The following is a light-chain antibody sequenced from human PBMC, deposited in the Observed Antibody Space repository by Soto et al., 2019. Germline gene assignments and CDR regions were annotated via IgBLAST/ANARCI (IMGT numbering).Light chain of an antibody. V-gene: IGKV3-11*01. Sequence: EIVLTQSPATLSLSPGERATHSCRASQSVSRDLGWYQQKPGQAPRLLIYDASNRATGIPARFSGSGSGTDFTLTISSLEPEDSAVYYCQQRSNWPYTFGQGTKLEIK. J-gene: IGKJ2*01. CDR2: DAS. CDR3: QQRSNWPYT. CDR1: QSVSRD.